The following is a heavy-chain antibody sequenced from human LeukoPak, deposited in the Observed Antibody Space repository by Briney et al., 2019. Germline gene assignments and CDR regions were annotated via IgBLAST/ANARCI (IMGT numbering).Heavy chain of an antibody. V-gene: IGHV3-7*03. CDR3: ASLDTAKQPLANH. D-gene: IGHD5-18*01. CDR2: IKQERGQE. J-gene: IGHJ5*02. Sequence: ETLSLTCTVSGGSISSSSYYWGWIRQPPGKGLEWVANIKQERGQEYYVDSVKGRFTISKDSAKNSLYLQMNSLRVEDTAMYYCASLDTAKQPLANHWGQGTLVTVSS. CDR1: GGSISSSSYY.